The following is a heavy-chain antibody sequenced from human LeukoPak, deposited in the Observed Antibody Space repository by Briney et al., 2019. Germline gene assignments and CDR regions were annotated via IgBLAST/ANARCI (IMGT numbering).Heavy chain of an antibody. Sequence: PGGSLRLSCAASGFTFNSYAMSWVRQAPGKGLEWVSSISSSSSYIYYADSVKGRFTISRDNAKNSLYLQMNSLRAEDTAVYYCARDRLVPAAIGEGYYYYGMDVWGQGTTVTVSS. V-gene: IGHV3-21*01. CDR2: ISSSSSYI. CDR3: ARDRLVPAAIGEGYYYYGMDV. D-gene: IGHD2-2*02. J-gene: IGHJ6*02. CDR1: GFTFNSYA.